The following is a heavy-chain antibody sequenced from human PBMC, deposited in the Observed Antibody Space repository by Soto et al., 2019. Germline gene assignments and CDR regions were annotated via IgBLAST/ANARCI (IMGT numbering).Heavy chain of an antibody. D-gene: IGHD2-2*01. CDR1: GFTFSSYS. CDR3: ARVGYSSTSCHYYYYGMDV. J-gene: IGHJ6*02. Sequence: EVQLVESGGGLVKPGGSLRLSCAASGFTFSSYSMNWVRQAPGKGLEWVSSISSSSSYIYNAESVKGRFTISRDNAHNSPDLKLNSLRAEDTAVYYCARVGYSSTSCHYYYYGMDVWGQGTTVTVSS. CDR2: ISSSSSYI. V-gene: IGHV3-21*01.